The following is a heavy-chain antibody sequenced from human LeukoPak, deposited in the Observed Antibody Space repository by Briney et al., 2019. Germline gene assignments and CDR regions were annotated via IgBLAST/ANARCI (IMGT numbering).Heavy chain of an antibody. CDR1: GGSISSSNW. J-gene: IGHJ4*02. CDR3: ARAFRHYDSSALDY. V-gene: IGHV4-4*02. D-gene: IGHD3-22*01. CDR2: IYHSGST. Sequence: YPSGTLSLTCAVSGGSISSSNWWSWVRQPPGKGLEWIGEIYHSGSTNYNPSLKSRVTISVDKSKNQFSLKLSSVTAADTAVYYCARAFRHYDSSALDYWGQGTLVTVSS.